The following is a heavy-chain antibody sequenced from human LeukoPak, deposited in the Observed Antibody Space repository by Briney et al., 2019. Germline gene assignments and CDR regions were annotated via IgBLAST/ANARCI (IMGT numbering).Heavy chain of an antibody. J-gene: IGHJ4*02. D-gene: IGHD2-21*02. V-gene: IGHV3-21*01. Sequence: PGGSLRLSCAASGFTFSSYGMNWVRQAPGKGLEWVSSVSSSSSYIYYADSVKGRFTISRDNAKNSLSLQMNSLRAEDTAVYYCARDLEEVVTAIGGDYWGQGTLVTVSS. CDR3: ARDLEEVVTAIGGDY. CDR2: VSSSSSYI. CDR1: GFTFSSYG.